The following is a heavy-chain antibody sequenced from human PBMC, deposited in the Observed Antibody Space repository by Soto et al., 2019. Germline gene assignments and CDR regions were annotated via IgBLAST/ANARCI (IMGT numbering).Heavy chain of an antibody. CDR3: AHMRVTMIVGAGHFQH. CDR2: IYWDGDK. V-gene: IGHV2-5*02. Sequence: QITLKESGPTLVKPSQTLTLTCTFSGFSLSTSGLGVGWTRQPPGKPLEWLALIYWDGDKRYSRSLKSRLTITKDTSKNQVVLTRTNVDPVETATYYFAHMRVTMIVGAGHFQHWGQGTLGIVSS. J-gene: IGHJ1*01. D-gene: IGHD3-22*01. CDR1: GFSLSTSGLG.